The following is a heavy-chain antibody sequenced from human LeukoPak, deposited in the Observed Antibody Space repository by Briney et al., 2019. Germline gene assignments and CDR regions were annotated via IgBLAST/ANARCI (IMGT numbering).Heavy chain of an antibody. Sequence: GGSLRLSCAAPGFTFSDYYMSWIRQAPGKGLEWVSYISSSGSMISDADSVKGRFTISRYNAKKSLYLQMNSLRAEDTALYYCARGRYSGSYLLDYWGQGTLVTVSS. CDR2: ISSSGSMI. V-gene: IGHV3-11*04. CDR1: GFTFSDYY. D-gene: IGHD1-26*01. J-gene: IGHJ4*02. CDR3: ARGRYSGSYLLDY.